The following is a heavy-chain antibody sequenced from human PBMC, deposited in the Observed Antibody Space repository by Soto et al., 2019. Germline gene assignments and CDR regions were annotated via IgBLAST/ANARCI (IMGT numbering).Heavy chain of an antibody. CDR1: GFTVSSNY. D-gene: IGHD3-22*01. V-gene: IGHV3-66*01. J-gene: IGHJ4*02. Sequence: GGSLRLSCAASGFTVSSNYMSWVRQAPGKGLEWVSVIYSGGSTYYADSVKGRFTISRDNSKNTLYLQMNSLRAEDTAVYYCARDGYYDSSGYWDYWGQGTLVTVSS. CDR2: IYSGGST. CDR3: ARDGYYDSSGYWDY.